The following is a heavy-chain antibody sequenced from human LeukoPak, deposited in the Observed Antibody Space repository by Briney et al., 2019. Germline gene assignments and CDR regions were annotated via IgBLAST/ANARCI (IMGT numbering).Heavy chain of an antibody. CDR3: ARNLNSPIAVAGSDY. CDR2: ITPSSTYI. Sequence: GGSLRLSCAASGFTFSNSDMEWVRQAPGKGLEWVSSITPSSTYIYYAESMRGRFTVSRDNAKNSLYLQMNSLTAEDTAVYYCARNLNSPIAVAGSDYWGQGTLVAVSS. CDR1: GFTFSNSD. J-gene: IGHJ4*02. D-gene: IGHD6-19*01. V-gene: IGHV3-21*01.